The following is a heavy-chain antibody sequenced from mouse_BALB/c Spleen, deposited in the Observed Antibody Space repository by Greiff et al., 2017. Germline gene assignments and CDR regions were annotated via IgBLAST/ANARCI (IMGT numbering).Heavy chain of an antibody. CDR2: ISSGSSTI. Sequence: EVHLVESGGGLVQPGGSRKLSCAASGFTFSSFGMHWVRQAPEKGLEWVAYISSGSSTIYYADTVKGRFTISRDNPKNTLFLQMTSLRSEDTAMYYCAKEIYYGYDGYAMDYWGQGTSVTVSS. V-gene: IGHV5-17*02. D-gene: IGHD2-2*01. CDR1: GFTFSSFG. CDR3: AKEIYYGYDGYAMDY. J-gene: IGHJ4*01.